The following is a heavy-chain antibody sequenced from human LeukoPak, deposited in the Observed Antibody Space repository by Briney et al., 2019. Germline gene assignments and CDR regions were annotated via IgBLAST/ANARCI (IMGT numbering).Heavy chain of an antibody. CDR3: AKAYKDGSGSFRDYYMDV. D-gene: IGHD3-10*01. V-gene: IGHV3-53*01. CDR1: GFTVSSNY. CDR2: VYSGGST. J-gene: IGHJ6*03. Sequence: PGGSLRLSCAASGFTVSSNYMSWVRQAPGKGLEWVSVVYSGGSTYYADSVKGRFTISRDNSKNTLYLQMNSLRAEDTAVYYCAKAYKDGSGSFRDYYMDVWGKGTTVTVSS.